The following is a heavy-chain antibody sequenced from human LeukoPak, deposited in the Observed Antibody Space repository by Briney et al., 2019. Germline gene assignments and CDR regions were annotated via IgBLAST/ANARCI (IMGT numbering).Heavy chain of an antibody. Sequence: SGGSLRLSCAASGFTFSSYEMNWVRQAPGKGLEWVANIKQDGSEKYYVDSVKGRFTISRDNAKNSLYLQMNSLRAEDTAVYYCVRDKIVGATLFDYWGQGTLVTVSS. CDR2: IKQDGSEK. J-gene: IGHJ4*02. CDR3: VRDKIVGATLFDY. CDR1: GFTFSSYE. V-gene: IGHV3-7*01. D-gene: IGHD1-26*01.